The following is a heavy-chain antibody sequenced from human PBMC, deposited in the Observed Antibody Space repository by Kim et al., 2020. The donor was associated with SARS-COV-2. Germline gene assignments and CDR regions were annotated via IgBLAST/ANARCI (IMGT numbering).Heavy chain of an antibody. D-gene: IGHD3-10*01. CDR2: IRSKAYGGTT. V-gene: IGHV3-49*04. Sequence: GGSLRLSCTASGFTFGDYAMSWVRQAPGKGLEWVGFIRSKAYGGTTEYAASVKGRFTISRDDSKSIAYLQMNSLKTEDTAVYYCTRDLVITMVRGVIIDYDYYSRDSWGKGTTVTVSS. CDR1: GFTFGDYA. J-gene: IGHJ6*03. CDR3: TRDLVITMVRGVIIDYDYYSRDS.